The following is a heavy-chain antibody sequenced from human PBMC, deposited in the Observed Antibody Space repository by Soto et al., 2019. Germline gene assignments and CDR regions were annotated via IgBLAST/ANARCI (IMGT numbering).Heavy chain of an antibody. J-gene: IGHJ4*02. CDR1: GGTFSTYT. D-gene: IGHD3-10*01. CDR2: IIPLLDVT. Sequence: QVQLVQSGAEVKKPGSSVKDSCKASGGTFSTYTINWVRQAPGQGLEWMGRIIPLLDVTNNAQRFQGRVTITADKSTSTVYMELTSLTSQDTAVYYCARDSGTVGYDDSWGQGTLVTVSS. CDR3: ARDSGTVGYDDS. V-gene: IGHV1-69*08.